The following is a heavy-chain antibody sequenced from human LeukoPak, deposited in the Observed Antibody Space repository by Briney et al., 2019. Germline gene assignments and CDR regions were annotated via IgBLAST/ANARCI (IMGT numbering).Heavy chain of an antibody. V-gene: IGHV4-59*12. J-gene: IGHJ3*02. CDR3: ARDPRLGEHAFDI. Sequence: PSETLSLTCTVSGGSISSYYWSWIRQPPGKGLEWIGYIYYSGSTYYNPSLKSRVTISVDTSKNQFSLKLSSVTAADTAVYYCARDPRLGEHAFDIWGQGTMVTVSS. CDR1: GGSISSYY. D-gene: IGHD1-1*01. CDR2: IYYSGST.